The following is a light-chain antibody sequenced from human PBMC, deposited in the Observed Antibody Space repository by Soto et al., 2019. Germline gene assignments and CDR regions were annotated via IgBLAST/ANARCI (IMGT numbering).Light chain of an antibody. CDR2: AAS. CDR3: QQYGSSRT. CDR1: QSVSSSY. Sequence: EIVLTQSPGTLSLSPGERATLSCRASQSVSSSYLAWYQQKSGQAPRLFIYAASIRATGIPDRFSGSGSGTDFTLTISRLEPEDFAVYYCQQYGSSRTFGQGTKVDIK. V-gene: IGKV3-20*01. J-gene: IGKJ1*01.